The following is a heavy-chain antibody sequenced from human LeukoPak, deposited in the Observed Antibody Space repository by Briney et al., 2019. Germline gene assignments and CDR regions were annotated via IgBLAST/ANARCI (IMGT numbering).Heavy chain of an antibody. D-gene: IGHD6-6*01. CDR1: GFTFSSYW. J-gene: IGHJ4*02. CDR3: ARGKSYSSSFLDY. V-gene: IGHV3-74*01. CDR2: INSDGSST. Sequence: GGSLRLSCAASGFTFSSYWMHWVRQAPGKGLVWVSRINSDGSSTSYADSVKGRFTISRDNAKNTLYLQMNSLRAEDTAVYYRARGKSYSSSFLDYWGQGTLVTVSS.